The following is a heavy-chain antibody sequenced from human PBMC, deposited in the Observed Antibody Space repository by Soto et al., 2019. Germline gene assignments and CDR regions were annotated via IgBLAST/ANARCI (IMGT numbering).Heavy chain of an antibody. CDR1: GYTFTGYY. Sequence: GASVKVSCKASGYTFTGYYMHWVRQAPGQGLEWMGWINPNSGGTNYAQKFQGWVTMTRDTSISTAYMELSRLRSDDTAVYYCARDMRTRSSSLGGYGMDVWGQGTTVTVSS. V-gene: IGHV1-2*04. D-gene: IGHD6-6*01. CDR3: ARDMRTRSSSLGGYGMDV. J-gene: IGHJ6*02. CDR2: INPNSGGT.